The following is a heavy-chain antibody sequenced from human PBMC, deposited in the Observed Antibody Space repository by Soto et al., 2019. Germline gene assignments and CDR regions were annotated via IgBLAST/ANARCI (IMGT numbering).Heavy chain of an antibody. J-gene: IGHJ5*02. Sequence: LRRSCTASGFTFSSYSMNWVRQAPWKGLEWVSYISSSSSTIYYADSVKGRFTISRDNAKNSLYLQMNSLRDEDTAVYYCARARGYCSSTSCSNWFEPWGEGTPVTVSP. CDR2: ISSSSSTI. CDR1: GFTFSSYS. D-gene: IGHD2-2*01. V-gene: IGHV3-48*02. CDR3: ARARGYCSSTSCSNWFEP.